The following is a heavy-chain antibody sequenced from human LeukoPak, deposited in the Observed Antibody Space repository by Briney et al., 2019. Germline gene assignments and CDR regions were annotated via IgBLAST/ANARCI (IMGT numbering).Heavy chain of an antibody. Sequence: AGGSLRLSCAASGFTVSTNYMGWVRQAPGKGLEWVSVIFSNGNTYYADSVKGRFSMSRDNSKNTLFLQMNSLRDEDTAVYYCARGSIGPRSWFDPWGQGTLVTVSS. D-gene: IGHD2-2*01. CDR3: ARGSIGPRSWFDP. CDR1: GFTVSTNY. V-gene: IGHV3-66*01. J-gene: IGHJ5*02. CDR2: IFSNGNT.